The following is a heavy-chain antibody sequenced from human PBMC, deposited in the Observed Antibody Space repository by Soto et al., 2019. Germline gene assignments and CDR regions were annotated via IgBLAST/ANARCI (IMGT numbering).Heavy chain of an antibody. J-gene: IGHJ6*03. CDR2: INHSGST. D-gene: IGHD4-17*01. Sequence: SETLSLTCAVYGGSFSGYYWSWIRQPPGKGLEWIGEINHSGSTNYNPSLKSRVTISVDTSKNQFSLKLSSVTAADTAVYYCARGRWTVTYYYYYYKDVWGKGTTVTVSS. CDR3: ARGRWTVTYYYYYYKDV. V-gene: IGHV4-34*01. CDR1: GGSFSGYY.